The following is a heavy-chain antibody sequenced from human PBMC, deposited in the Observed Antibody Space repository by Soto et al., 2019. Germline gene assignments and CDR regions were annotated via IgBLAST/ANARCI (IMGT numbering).Heavy chain of an antibody. J-gene: IGHJ6*02. CDR1: GFTLSSYA. V-gene: IGHV3-30*04. CDR2: ISNDGSNE. Sequence: GGSLRLSCAASGFTLSSYAMHWVRQAPGEGLEWVAVISNDGSNEYYADSVRGRFTISRDKSKKMVYLQMNSLRVEDTAVYYCARDLEMDCSGGSCYDYYYFYGMDVWGQGTTVTVSS. CDR3: ARDLEMDCSGGSCYDYYYFYGMDV. D-gene: IGHD2-15*01.